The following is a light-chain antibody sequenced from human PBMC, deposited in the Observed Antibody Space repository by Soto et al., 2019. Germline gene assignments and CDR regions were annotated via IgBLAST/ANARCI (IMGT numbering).Light chain of an antibody. CDR1: QSVSSNF. CDR3: QQDGSSPRT. CDR2: GAS. J-gene: IGKJ1*01. Sequence: EIVLTQSPGTLSLSPGERATLPCRASQSVSSNFLAWYQQKPGQAPRLLIYGASSRATGIPDRFSGSGSGKDFTLTISRLEPEDFAVYYCQQDGSSPRTFGQGTKVEIK. V-gene: IGKV3-20*01.